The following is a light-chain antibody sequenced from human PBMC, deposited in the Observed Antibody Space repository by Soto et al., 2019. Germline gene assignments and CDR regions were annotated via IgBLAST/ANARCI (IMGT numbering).Light chain of an antibody. Sequence: ENGLTQSPGTMSLSPGERGTLSCRASQSVSGNCLAWYQQKPGQAPRLLISGASSRATGIPDRFSGSGSGTDFTLTISRLEPEDFAVYYCQQYGGSPLVTFGGGTKVEIK. CDR2: GAS. CDR1: QSVSGNC. J-gene: IGKJ4*01. CDR3: QQYGGSPLVT. V-gene: IGKV3-20*01.